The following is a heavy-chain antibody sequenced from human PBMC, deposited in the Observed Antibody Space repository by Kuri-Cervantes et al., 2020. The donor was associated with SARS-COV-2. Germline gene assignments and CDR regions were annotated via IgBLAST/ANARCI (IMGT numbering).Heavy chain of an antibody. CDR3: VSWMRMGVALRDVGMDV. J-gene: IGHJ6*02. D-gene: IGHD2-15*01. Sequence: GESLKISCAASGFTFSSYRMNWVRQAPVKGLEWVSSISSSSSYIYYADSVKGRFTISRDNAKNSLFLQMNSLSAEDPAVYYCVSWMRMGVALRDVGMDVWGQGTTVTVSS. CDR2: ISSSSSYI. V-gene: IGHV3-21*01. CDR1: GFTFSSYR.